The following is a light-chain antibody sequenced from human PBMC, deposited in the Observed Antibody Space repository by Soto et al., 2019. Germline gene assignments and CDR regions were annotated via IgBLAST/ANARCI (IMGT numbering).Light chain of an antibody. CDR3: QHYNSYSEA. Sequence: DIQMPQSPSTLSGSVGDRVTITCRASQTISSWLAWYQQKPGKAPKLLIYKASTLKSGVTSRFSGSGSGTEFTLTNSSLQPDDFATYYCQHYNSYSEAFGQGTKVELK. CDR2: KAS. V-gene: IGKV1-5*03. CDR1: QTISSW. J-gene: IGKJ1*01.